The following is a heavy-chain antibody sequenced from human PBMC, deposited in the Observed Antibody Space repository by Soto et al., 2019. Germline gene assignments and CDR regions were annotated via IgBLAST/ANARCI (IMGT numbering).Heavy chain of an antibody. D-gene: IGHD6-13*01. CDR3: ARVSHKSGIAAAGYYFDY. CDR1: GYTFTSYG. J-gene: IGHJ4*02. V-gene: IGHV1-18*01. CDR2: ISAYNGNT. Sequence: GASVKVSCKASGYTFTSYGISWVRQAPGQGLEWMGWISAYNGNTNYAQKLQGRVTMTTDTSTSTAYMELRSLRSDDTAVYYCARVSHKSGIAAAGYYFDYWGQGTLVTVSS.